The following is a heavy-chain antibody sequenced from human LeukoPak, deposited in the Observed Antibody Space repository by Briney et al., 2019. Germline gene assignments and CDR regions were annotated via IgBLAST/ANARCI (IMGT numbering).Heavy chain of an antibody. V-gene: IGHV4-59*01. J-gene: IGHJ6*02. CDR2: IYYSGST. CDR1: GGSISSYY. Sequence: AETLSLTCTVSGGSISSYYWSWIRQPPGKGLEWIGYIYYSGSTNYNPSLKSRVTISVDTSKNQFSLKLSFVTAADTAVYYCARSGEVVVAAVPYGMDVWGQGTTVTVSS. CDR3: ARSGEVVVAAVPYGMDV. D-gene: IGHD2-15*01.